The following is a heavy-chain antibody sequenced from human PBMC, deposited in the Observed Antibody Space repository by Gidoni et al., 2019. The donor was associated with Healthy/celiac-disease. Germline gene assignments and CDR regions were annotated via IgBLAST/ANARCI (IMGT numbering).Heavy chain of an antibody. CDR3: AKDSDTAMCRY. V-gene: IGHV3-30*18. Sequence: QVQLVESGGGVVKPGRSLRLSCAASGFTFSSYGMHWVRQAPGKGLEWVAVISYDGSNKYYADSVKGRFTISRDNSKNTLYLQMNSLRAEDTAVYYCAKDSDTAMCRYWGQGTLVTVSS. J-gene: IGHJ4*02. CDR2: ISYDGSNK. D-gene: IGHD5-18*01. CDR1: GFTFSSYG.